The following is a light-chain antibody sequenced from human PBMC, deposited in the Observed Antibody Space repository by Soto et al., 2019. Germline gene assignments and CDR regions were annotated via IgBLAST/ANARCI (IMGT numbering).Light chain of an antibody. V-gene: IGLV2-14*01. CDR1: SSDVGGYNY. Sequence: QCALTQPASASGSPGQSITISCTGTSSDVGGYNYVSWYQQHPGIAPKLLIYGVTNRPSGVSTRFSGSKSGNTASLTISGLQAEDEADYHCSSYTSASTLLYLFGTGTKVTVL. CDR2: GVT. CDR3: SSYTSASTLLYL. J-gene: IGLJ1*01.